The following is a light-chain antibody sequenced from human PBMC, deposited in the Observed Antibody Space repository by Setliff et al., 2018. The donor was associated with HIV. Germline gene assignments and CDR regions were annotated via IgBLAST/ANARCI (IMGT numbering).Light chain of an antibody. CDR2: DVS. CDR3: SSYTSSSTTVL. CDR1: SSDIGGYNY. V-gene: IGLV2-14*03. Sequence: QSVLTQPASVSGSPGQSITISCTGTSSDIGGYNYVSWYQQHPGKAPKLMIYDVSSRPSGVSNRFSGSKSGNTASLTISGLQAEDEADYYCSSYTSSSTTVLFGGGTKVTVL. J-gene: IGLJ2*01.